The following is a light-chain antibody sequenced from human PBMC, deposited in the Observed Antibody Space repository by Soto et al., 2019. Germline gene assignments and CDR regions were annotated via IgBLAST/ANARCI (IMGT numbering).Light chain of an antibody. CDR3: PQYANPPIP. J-gene: IGKJ5*01. V-gene: IGKV3D-20*01. CDR2: DAS. CDR1: PSVSSSR. Sequence: EIVVTLSPATLSLTPRERVTLSCGASPSVSSSRLAWYQQKPGQAPRLLMYDASRRAFGIPDRFSGSGSGTDFTLTISSLEPKELAVYYSPQYANPPIPSAQRSRPAIK.